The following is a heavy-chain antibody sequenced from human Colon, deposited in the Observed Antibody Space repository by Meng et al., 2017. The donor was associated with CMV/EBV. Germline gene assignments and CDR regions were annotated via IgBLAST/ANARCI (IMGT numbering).Heavy chain of an antibody. V-gene: IGHV3-21*01. D-gene: IGHD4/OR15-4a*01. CDR3: ARGADLDF. CDR1: GFTFETYS. CDR2: ISYSSSFI. Sequence: GESLKISCAASGFTFETYSMHWVRQVPGKGLEWVSSISYSSSFIYYVDSLKGRFTISRDNAKNSLFLQMNSLRAEDTAVYYCARGADLDFWGQGTLVTVSS. J-gene: IGHJ4*02.